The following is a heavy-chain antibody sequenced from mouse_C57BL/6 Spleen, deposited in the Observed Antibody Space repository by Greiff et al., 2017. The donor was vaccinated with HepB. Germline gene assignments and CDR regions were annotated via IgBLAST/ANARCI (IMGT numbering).Heavy chain of an antibody. Sequence: VQVVESGAELARPGASVKLSCKASGYTFTSYGISWVKQRTGQGLEWIGEIYPRSGNTYYNEKFKGKATLTADKSSSTAYMELRSLTSEDSAVYFCAEGDYYGSSYDYYAMDYWGQGTSVTVSS. J-gene: IGHJ4*01. V-gene: IGHV1-81*01. D-gene: IGHD1-1*01. CDR3: AEGDYYGSSYDYYAMDY. CDR1: GYTFTSYG. CDR2: IYPRSGNT.